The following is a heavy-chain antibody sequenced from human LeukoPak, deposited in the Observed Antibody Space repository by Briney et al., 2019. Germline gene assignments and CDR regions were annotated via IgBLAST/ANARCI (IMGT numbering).Heavy chain of an antibody. J-gene: IGHJ4*02. Sequence: PSETLSLTCAVYGGSFSGYYWSWIRQPPGKGLEWIGEINHSGSTNYNPSLKSRVTISVDTSKNQFSLKLSSVTAADTAVYYCARGLLYSYSYYFDYWGQGTLVTASS. CDR2: INHSGST. D-gene: IGHD3-10*01. CDR3: ARGLLYSYSYYFDY. V-gene: IGHV4-34*01. CDR1: GGSFSGYY.